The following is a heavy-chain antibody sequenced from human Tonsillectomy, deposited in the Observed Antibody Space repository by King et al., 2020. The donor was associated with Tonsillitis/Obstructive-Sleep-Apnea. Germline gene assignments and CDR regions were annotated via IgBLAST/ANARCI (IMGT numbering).Heavy chain of an antibody. CDR2: INSDGSST. CDR1: GFTFSSYW. J-gene: IGHJ3*02. D-gene: IGHD1-26*01. CDR3: ARDGELRDAFDI. Sequence: VQLVESGGGLVQPGGSLRLSCAASGFTFSSYWMHWVRQAPGKGLVWVSRINSDGSSTSYADAVKGRFTISRNNAKKPLYLQMNSLRAEDTAVYYCARDGELRDAFDIWGQGTMVTVSS. V-gene: IGHV3-74*01.